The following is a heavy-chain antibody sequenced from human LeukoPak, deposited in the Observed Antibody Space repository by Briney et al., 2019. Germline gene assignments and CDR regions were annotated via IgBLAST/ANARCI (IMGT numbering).Heavy chain of an antibody. D-gene: IGHD3-9*01. J-gene: IGHJ4*02. V-gene: IGHV4-61*02. CDR1: GGSISSGSYY. Sequence: SETLSLTCTVSGGSISSGSYYWSWIRQPAGKGLEWIGRIYTSGSTNYNPSLKSRVTISVDTSKNQFSLKLSSVTAADTAVYYCARGGYDILTGSLDYWGQGTLVTVSS. CDR2: IYTSGST. CDR3: ARGGYDILTGSLDY.